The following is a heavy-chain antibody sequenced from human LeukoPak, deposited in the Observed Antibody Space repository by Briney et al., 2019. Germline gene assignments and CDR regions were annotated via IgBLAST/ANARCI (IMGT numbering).Heavy chain of an antibody. Sequence: SETLSLTCTVSGGSVSSGNYRWIRIRQPPGKGLEWIGYIYYTGSTNYNPSLKSRVTISVDTSKNQFSLKLSSVTAADTAVYYGYSSSGGSPHWGQGTLVTVSS. V-gene: IGHV4-61*01. CDR2: IYYTGST. D-gene: IGHD3-22*01. CDR3: YSSSGGSPH. J-gene: IGHJ4*02. CDR1: GGSVSSGNYR.